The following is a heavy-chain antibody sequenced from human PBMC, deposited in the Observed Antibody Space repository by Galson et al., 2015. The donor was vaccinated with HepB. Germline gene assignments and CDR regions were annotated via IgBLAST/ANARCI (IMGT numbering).Heavy chain of an antibody. D-gene: IGHD3-9*01. V-gene: IGHV3-7*03. CDR2: IKQDGSEK. CDR1: GFTFSSYW. CDR3: ARAVRYYDIFYFDL. Sequence: SLRLSCAASGFTFSSYWMSWVRQAPGKGLEWVANIKQDGSEKYYVDSVKGRFTISRDNAKNSLYLQMNSLRAEDTAVYYCARAVRYYDIFYFDLWGRGTLVTVSS. J-gene: IGHJ2*01.